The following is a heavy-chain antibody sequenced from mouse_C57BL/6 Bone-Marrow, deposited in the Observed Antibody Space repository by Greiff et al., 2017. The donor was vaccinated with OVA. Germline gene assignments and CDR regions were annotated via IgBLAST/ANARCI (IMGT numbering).Heavy chain of an antibody. D-gene: IGHD2-12*01. J-gene: IGHJ4*01. V-gene: IGHV1-59*01. CDR1: GYTFTSYW. Sequence: QVQLQQPGAELVRPGTSVKLSCKASGYTFTSYWMHWVKQRPGQGLEWIGVIDPSDSYTNYNQKFKGKATLTVDTSSSTAYMQLSSLTSEDSAVYYCARGAYYSRYAMDYWGQGTSVTVSS. CDR2: IDPSDSYT. CDR3: ARGAYYSRYAMDY.